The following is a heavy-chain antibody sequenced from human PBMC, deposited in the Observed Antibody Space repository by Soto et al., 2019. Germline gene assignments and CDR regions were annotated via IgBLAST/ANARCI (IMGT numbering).Heavy chain of an antibody. CDR1: NYPFINFG. CDR3: VRDRLAYFDHPASDY. Sequence: ASVKVSCKASNYPFINFGISWVRQAPGQGLEWMGWITTFNGKTNYAQKFQGRITITADTSATTAYMELRSLISDDTAVYYCVRDRLAYFDHPASDYWGHGTLVTVSS. J-gene: IGHJ4*01. D-gene: IGHD3-9*01. V-gene: IGHV1-18*01. CDR2: ITTFNGKT.